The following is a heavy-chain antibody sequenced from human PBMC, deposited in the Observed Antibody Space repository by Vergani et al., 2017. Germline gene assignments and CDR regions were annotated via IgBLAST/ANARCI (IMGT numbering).Heavy chain of an antibody. V-gene: IGHV3-21*01. CDR3: ARVMITFGGVIVTNYGMXV. CDR1: GFTFSSYS. CDR2: ISSSSSYI. D-gene: IGHD3-16*02. Sequence: EVQLVESGGGLVKPGGSLRLSCAASGFTFSSYSMNWVRQAPGKGLEWVSSISSSSSYIYYADSVKGRFTISRDNAKNSLYLQMNSLRAEDTAVYYCARVMITFGGVIVTNYGMXVWGQGP. J-gene: IGHJ6*02.